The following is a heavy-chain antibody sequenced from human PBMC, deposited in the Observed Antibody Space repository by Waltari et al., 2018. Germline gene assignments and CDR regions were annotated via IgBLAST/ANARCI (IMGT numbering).Heavy chain of an antibody. CDR2: ISYSGST. CDR3: ARLSYHIVTGYGWFDP. CDR1: GGSISSESYY. Sequence: QLQLQESGPGLVKPSETLSLTCTVSGGSISSESYYWGWIRQPPGKGLGWIGIISYSGSTYYNPSLKSRVTISVDTSKNQFSLKLRSVTAADTAVYYCARLSYHIVTGYGWFDPWGLGTLVTVSS. J-gene: IGHJ5*02. D-gene: IGHD3-9*01. V-gene: IGHV4-39*01.